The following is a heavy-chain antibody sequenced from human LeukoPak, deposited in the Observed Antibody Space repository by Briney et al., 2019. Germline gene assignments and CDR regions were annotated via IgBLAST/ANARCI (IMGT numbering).Heavy chain of an antibody. Sequence: ASVKVSCKASGYTFTGYYMHWVRQAPGQGLEWMGWINPNSGGTNYAQKFQGRVTMTRDTSISTAYMELSRLRSDDTAVDYCARGGTIVATITYWYSSSWHLNSPGPPFDYWGQGTLVTVSS. CDR2: INPNSGGT. CDR1: GYTFTGYY. D-gene: IGHD5-12*01. J-gene: IGHJ4*02. V-gene: IGHV1-2*02. CDR3: ARGGTIVATITYWYSSSWHLNSPGPPFDY.